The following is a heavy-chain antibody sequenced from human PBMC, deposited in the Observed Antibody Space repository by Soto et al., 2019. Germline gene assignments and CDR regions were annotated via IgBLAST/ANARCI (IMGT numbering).Heavy chain of an antibody. CDR2: IVVGTGST. CDR3: AADAHRDDFGSSYPYYYYSMDV. V-gene: IGHV1-58*01. CDR1: GIADSRSA. J-gene: IGHJ6*02. D-gene: IGHD3-3*01. Sequence: PAKGCCKTSGIADSRSAVEGKRQEQSQSIEGIGRIVVGTGSTTYAQIVQERIAITRDMSTNTAYMELSGLRPEDTAIYYCAADAHRDDFGSSYPYYYYSMDVWGQGNTVTVCS.